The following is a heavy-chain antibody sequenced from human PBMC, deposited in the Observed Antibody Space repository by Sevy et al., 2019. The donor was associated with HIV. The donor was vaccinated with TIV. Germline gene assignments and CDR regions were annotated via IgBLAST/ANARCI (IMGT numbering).Heavy chain of an antibody. Sequence: GESLKISCAASGFTFSSYAMSWVRQAPGKGLEWVSAISGSGGSTYYADSVKARFTISRDNSKNTLYLQMNSLRAEDTAVYYCAKSYSNYDTNWFDPWGQGTLVTVSS. CDR2: ISGSGGST. D-gene: IGHD4-4*01. J-gene: IGHJ5*02. CDR3: AKSYSNYDTNWFDP. CDR1: GFTFSSYA. V-gene: IGHV3-23*01.